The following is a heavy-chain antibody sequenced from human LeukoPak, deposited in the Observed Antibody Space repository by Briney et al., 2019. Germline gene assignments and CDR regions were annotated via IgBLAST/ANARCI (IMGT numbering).Heavy chain of an antibody. D-gene: IGHD1-1*01. V-gene: IGHV3-11*04. CDR1: GFIFSDYY. CDR2: ISNPSSTR. J-gene: IGHJ6*03. Sequence: PGGSLRLSCDASGFIFSDYYMSWVRQAPGKGLEWISYISNPSSTRYYADSVKGRFTISRDNAKNSLYLQMNSLRAEDTAVYYCARGKYPDNDDYMDVWGKGTTVIVSS. CDR3: ARGKYPDNDDYMDV.